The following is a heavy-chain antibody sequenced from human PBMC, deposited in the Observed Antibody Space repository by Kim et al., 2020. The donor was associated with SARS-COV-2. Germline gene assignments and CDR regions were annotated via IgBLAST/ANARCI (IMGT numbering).Heavy chain of an antibody. CDR2: IYYNGNT. J-gene: IGHJ6*01. CDR3: SRPADFWVYAMAV. CDR1: GGSLTTRGYY. Sequence: SETLSLTCTVSGGSLTTRGYYWSWIRQHPGKGPEWIGYIYYNGNTLYNPSLPSRVTMSLDTAKNQFSLNLHVVPAADTAVYYWSRPADFWVYAMAVWGRGTTVIVPS. D-gene: IGHD7-27*01. V-gene: IGHV4-31*03.